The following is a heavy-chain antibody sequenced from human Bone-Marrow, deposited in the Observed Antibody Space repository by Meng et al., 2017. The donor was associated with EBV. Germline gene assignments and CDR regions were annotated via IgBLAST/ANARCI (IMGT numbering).Heavy chain of an antibody. V-gene: IGHV6-1*02. Sequence: QVHPHQPEPARVKPPHTLSLTCAISGDSVSSNSAAWNWIRQSPSRGLECLGRTYYSSKWYNDYAVSVKSRITINPDTSKNQFSLQLNSVTPEDTAVYYCAREVHYYDSSGPLDYWGQGTLVTVSS. CDR2: TYYSSKWYN. J-gene: IGHJ4*02. CDR1: GDSVSSNSAA. D-gene: IGHD3-22*01. CDR3: AREVHYYDSSGPLDY.